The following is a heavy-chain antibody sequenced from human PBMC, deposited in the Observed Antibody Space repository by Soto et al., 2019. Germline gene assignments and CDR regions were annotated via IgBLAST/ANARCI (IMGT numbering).Heavy chain of an antibody. Sequence: QVQLVESGGGVVQPGRSLRLSCAASGFTFSSYGMHWVRQAPGKGLEWVAVIWYDGSNKYYADSVKGRFTISRDNSKNTLYLQMNSLRAEDTAVYYCARGIKYSSGWHRNYYYGMDVGGQGTTVTVSS. V-gene: IGHV3-33*01. CDR2: IWYDGSNK. CDR3: ARGIKYSSGWHRNYYYGMDV. CDR1: GFTFSSYG. D-gene: IGHD6-19*01. J-gene: IGHJ6*02.